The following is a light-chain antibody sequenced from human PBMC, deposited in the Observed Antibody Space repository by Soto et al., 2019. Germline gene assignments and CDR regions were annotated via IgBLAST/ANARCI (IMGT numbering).Light chain of an antibody. J-gene: IGKJ1*01. CDR1: QSVSSN. V-gene: IGKV3-15*01. CDR2: GAS. Sequence: EIVMTQSPATLSMSPGERATLSCRASQSVSSNLAWYQQKPGQAPRLLIYGASTRATGIPARFSGSGSGTEFTLTISSLQSEDFAVYYCQQYNNWQTWTFGQGTKVEIK. CDR3: QQYNNWQTWT.